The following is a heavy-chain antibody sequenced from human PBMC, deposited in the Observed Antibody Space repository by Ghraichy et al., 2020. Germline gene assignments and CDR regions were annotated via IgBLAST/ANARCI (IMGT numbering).Heavy chain of an antibody. D-gene: IGHD4-17*01. CDR3: AKDRRPAMTTVTTNTDY. CDR1: GFTFSSYG. Sequence: GGSLRLSCAASGFTFSSYGMHWVRQAPGKGLEWVAVISYDGSNKYYADSVKGRFTISRDNSKNTLYLQMNSLRAEDTAVYYCAKDRRPAMTTVTTNTDYWGQGTLVTVSS. J-gene: IGHJ4*02. CDR2: ISYDGSNK. V-gene: IGHV3-30*18.